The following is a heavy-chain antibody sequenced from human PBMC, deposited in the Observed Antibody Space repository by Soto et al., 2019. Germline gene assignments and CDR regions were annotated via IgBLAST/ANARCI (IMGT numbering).Heavy chain of an antibody. J-gene: IGHJ4*02. V-gene: IGHV4-30-4*01. Sequence: SETLSLTCTVSGGSISSGDYYWSWIRQPPGKGLEWIGYIYYSGSTYYNPSLKGRVTISVDTSKNQFSLKLSSVTAADTAVYYCARAYGSGSYYPRDYYFDYWGQGTLVTVSS. D-gene: IGHD3-10*01. CDR2: IYYSGST. CDR3: ARAYGSGSYYPRDYYFDY. CDR1: GGSISSGDYY.